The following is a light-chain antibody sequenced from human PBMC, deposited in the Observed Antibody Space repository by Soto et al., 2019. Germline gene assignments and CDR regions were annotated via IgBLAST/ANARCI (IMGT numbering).Light chain of an antibody. Sequence: QSALTQPASVSGSPGQWITISCTGSSSDVGSYDRVSWYQQYPGKAPTLMIYEVNNRPSGIYNRFSGSKSGNTASLTISGLQAEGEAHYYCSPSLGGPTWVFGGGTKLTVL. CDR2: EVN. CDR1: SSDVGSYDR. V-gene: IGLV2-23*02. J-gene: IGLJ3*02. CDR3: SPSLGGPTWV.